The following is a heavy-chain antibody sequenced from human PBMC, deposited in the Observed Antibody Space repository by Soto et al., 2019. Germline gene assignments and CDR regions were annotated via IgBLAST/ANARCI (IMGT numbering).Heavy chain of an antibody. D-gene: IGHD6-13*01. CDR1: GFTFSSHA. CDR2: ISGRDAGT. J-gene: IGHJ4*02. V-gene: IGHV3-23*01. Sequence: EVQLLESGGGLVQPGGSLRLSCAASGFTFSSHAMSWVRQAPGKGLEWVSAISGRDAGTFDADSVRGRFTISRDNSKNTLYLHMPSLRVEDTAIYYCTKDRCTSSSCYFDFWGQGSLVTVSS. CDR3: TKDRCTSSSCYFDF.